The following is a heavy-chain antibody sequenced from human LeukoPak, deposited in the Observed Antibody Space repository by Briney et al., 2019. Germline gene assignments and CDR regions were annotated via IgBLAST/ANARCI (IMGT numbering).Heavy chain of an antibody. CDR2: ISSSSSYI. V-gene: IGHV3-21*01. J-gene: IGHJ4*02. D-gene: IGHD3-22*01. CDR1: GFTFSSYS. Sequence: GGSLRLSCAASGFTFSSYSMNWVRQAPGKGLEWVSSISSSSSYIYYADSVKGRFTISRDNAKNSLYLQMNSLRAEDTAVYYCARDLGDSSGYPYPLVDYWGQGALVTVSS. CDR3: ARDLGDSSGYPYPLVDY.